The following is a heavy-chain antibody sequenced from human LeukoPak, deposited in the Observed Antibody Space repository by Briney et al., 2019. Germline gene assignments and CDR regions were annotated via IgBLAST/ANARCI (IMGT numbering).Heavy chain of an antibody. CDR2: INPSGVST. J-gene: IGHJ4*02. Sequence: ASVKVSCKASGYTFTSSYMHWVRQAPGQGLEWMGIINPSGVSTSYAQKFQGRVTMTRDTSTSTVYMELSSLRSEDTAVYSCARTEAYDSSGYYYCFDYWGQGTLVTVSS. CDR3: ARTEAYDSSGYYYCFDY. V-gene: IGHV1-46*01. CDR1: GYTFTSSY. D-gene: IGHD3-22*01.